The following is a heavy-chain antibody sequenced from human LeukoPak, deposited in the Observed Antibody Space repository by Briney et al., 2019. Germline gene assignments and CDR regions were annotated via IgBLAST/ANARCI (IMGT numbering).Heavy chain of an antibody. CDR2: ISYDGSNK. V-gene: IGHV3-30*18. CDR3: AKEAPAWRSSSYYFDY. CDR1: GFTFNNYG. J-gene: IGHJ4*02. D-gene: IGHD6-6*01. Sequence: GRSLRLSCTASGFTFNNYGMHWVRQAPGKGLEWVAVISYDGSNKYSADSVKGRFTISRDNSKNTLYLQMNSLRADDTAVYYCAKEAPAWRSSSYYFDYWGQGTLVTVSS.